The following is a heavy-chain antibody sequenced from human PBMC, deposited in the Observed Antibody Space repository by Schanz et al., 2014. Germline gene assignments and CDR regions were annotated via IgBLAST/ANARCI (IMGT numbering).Heavy chain of an antibody. CDR2: ISGNGGST. CDR1: GFTFTTNA. D-gene: IGHD6-6*01. V-gene: IGHV3-23*04. Sequence: EVQLVESGGGLVQPGGSLRLSCAASGFTFTTNAMSWVRQPPGKGLEWVSAISGNGGSTYFADSVKGRFTISRDNAKNTLYLQMNSLRVEDTAEYYCAKNWKGHHITGRPGWSDGMDVWGQGTTVTVSS. CDR3: AKNWKGHHITGRPGWSDGMDV. J-gene: IGHJ6*02.